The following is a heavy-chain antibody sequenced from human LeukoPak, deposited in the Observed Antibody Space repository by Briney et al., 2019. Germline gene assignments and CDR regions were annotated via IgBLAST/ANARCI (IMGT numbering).Heavy chain of an antibody. CDR1: GGSFSGYY. CDR3: ARGVFYDFWSGYYTPFDY. CDR2: INHSGST. J-gene: IGHJ4*02. Sequence: PSETLSLTCAVYGGSFSGYYWSWIRQPPGKGLEWIGEINHSGSTNYNPSLKSRVTISVDTSKNQFSLKLGSVTAADTAVYYCARGVFYDFWSGYYTPFDYWGQGTLVTVSS. V-gene: IGHV4-34*01. D-gene: IGHD3-3*01.